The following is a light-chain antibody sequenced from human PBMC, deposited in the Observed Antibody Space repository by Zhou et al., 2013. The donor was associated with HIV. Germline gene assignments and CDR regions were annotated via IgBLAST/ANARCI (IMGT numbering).Light chain of an antibody. CDR3: QQYYSTPDT. J-gene: IGKJ5*01. Sequence: DIQLTQSPSFLSASVGDRVTITCRASQGISSYLAWYQQKPGKAPKLLIYAASTLQGGVPSRFSGSGSGTDFTLTITSLQPEDFATYYCQQYYSTPDTFGQGTRLEIK. CDR2: AAS. CDR1: QGISSY. V-gene: IGKV1-9*01.